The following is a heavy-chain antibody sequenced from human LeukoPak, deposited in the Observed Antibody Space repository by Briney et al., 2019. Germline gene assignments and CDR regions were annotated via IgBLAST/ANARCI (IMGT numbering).Heavy chain of an antibody. CDR1: GFTFSSYR. CDR3: ARDLGYCSSTSCYYSYYYGMDV. J-gene: IGHJ6*04. D-gene: IGHD2-2*01. Sequence: PGGSLRLSCAASGFTFSSYRMNWVRQAPGKGLEWVSYISNSSSYKYYADSVKGRFTISRDNAKNSLYLQMNSLRAEDTAVYYCARDLGYCSSTSCYYSYYYGMDVWGEGTTVSVSS. CDR2: ISNSSSYK. V-gene: IGHV3-21*01.